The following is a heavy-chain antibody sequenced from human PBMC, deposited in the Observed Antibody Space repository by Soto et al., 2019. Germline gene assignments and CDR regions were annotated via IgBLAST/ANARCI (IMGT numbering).Heavy chain of an antibody. D-gene: IGHD3-3*01. J-gene: IGHJ6*02. CDR3: ARDSKPGYYDFWSGYYRPPPVYGMDV. CDR1: GFTFSDYY. V-gene: IGHV3-11*06. CDR2: ISSSSSYT. Sequence: GGSLRLSCAASGFTFSDYYMSWIRQAPGKGLEWVSYISSSSSYTNYADSVKGRFTISRDNAKNSLYLQMNSLRAEDTAVYYCARDSKPGYYDFWSGYYRPPPVYGMDVWGQGTTVTV.